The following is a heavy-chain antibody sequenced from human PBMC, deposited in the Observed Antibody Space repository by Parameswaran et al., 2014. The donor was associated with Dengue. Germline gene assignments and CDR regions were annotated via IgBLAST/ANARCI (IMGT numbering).Heavy chain of an antibody. D-gene: IGHD3-10*01. V-gene: IGHV3-48*03. Sequence: VRQAPGKGLEWVSYISSSGGTIWYADSVTGRFTSSRDNAKNSLYLQMNSLRAEDTAVYYCARDPLRVRGVNGYYFDFWGQGTLVTVSS. CDR3: ARDPLRVRGVNGYYFDF. CDR2: ISSSGGTI. J-gene: IGHJ4*02.